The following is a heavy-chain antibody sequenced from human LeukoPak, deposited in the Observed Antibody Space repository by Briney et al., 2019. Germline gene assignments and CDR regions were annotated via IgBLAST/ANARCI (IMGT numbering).Heavy chain of an antibody. CDR1: GGSFGNYY. J-gene: IGHJ3*02. Sequence: SETLSLTCTVSGGSFGNYYWSWIRQPPGKGLEWIGDIYDSGTTNYNPSLKSRVTISVDTATNQFSLKLRSVTAADTAVYYCARDFSAAFDIWGQGTMVTVSS. CDR3: ARDFSAAFDI. D-gene: IGHD2/OR15-2a*01. V-gene: IGHV4-59*01. CDR2: IYDSGTT.